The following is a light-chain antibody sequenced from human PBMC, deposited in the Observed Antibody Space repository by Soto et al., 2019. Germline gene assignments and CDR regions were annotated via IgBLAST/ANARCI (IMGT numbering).Light chain of an antibody. V-gene: IGLV2-14*01. J-gene: IGLJ1*01. CDR3: SSYISSSTLYV. CDR1: SSDVGDYNY. CDR2: EVS. Sequence: QSVLTQPASVSGSPGQSITISRTGTSSDVGDYNYVSWYQQHPGKAPKLKIYEVSNRPSGVSNRFSGSKSGNTASLTTSGLHAEDEVDYYCSSYISSSTLYVFGTGTKVT.